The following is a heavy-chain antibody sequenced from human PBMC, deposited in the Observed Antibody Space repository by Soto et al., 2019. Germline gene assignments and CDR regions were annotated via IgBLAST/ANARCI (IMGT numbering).Heavy chain of an antibody. CDR1: GGTFSSYT. CDR3: ATAYSSSWYWFDP. CDR2: IIPILGIA. D-gene: IGHD6-13*01. Sequence: QVQLVQSGAEVKKPGSSVKVSCKASGGTFSSYTISWVRQAPGQGLEWMGRIIPILGIANYAQKSQGRVTMTADKSTSTAYMELSSLRSKDPDVYYCATAYSSSWYWFDPWGQGTLVTVSS. V-gene: IGHV1-69*02. J-gene: IGHJ5*02.